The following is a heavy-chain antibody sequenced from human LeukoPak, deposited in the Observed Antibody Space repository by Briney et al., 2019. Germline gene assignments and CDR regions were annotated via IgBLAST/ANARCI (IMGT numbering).Heavy chain of an antibody. V-gene: IGHV5-51*01. CDR2: IYPGDSDT. D-gene: IGHD3-22*01. CDR3: ARQKGSSGYSRGGTFDI. Sequence: GESLKISCKGSGYSFTSYWIGWVRQMPGKGLEWMGIIYPGDSDTRYSPSFQGQVTISADKSISTAYLQWSSLKASDTAMYYCARQKGSSGYSRGGTFDIWGQGTMVTVSS. J-gene: IGHJ3*02. CDR1: GYSFTSYW.